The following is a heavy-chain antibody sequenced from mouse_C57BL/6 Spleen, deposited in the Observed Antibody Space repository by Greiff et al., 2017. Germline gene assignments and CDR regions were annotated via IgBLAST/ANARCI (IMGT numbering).Heavy chain of an antibody. V-gene: IGHV1-54*01. Sequence: QVQLQQSGAELVRPGTSVKVSCKASGYAFTNYLIEWVKQRPGQGLEWIGVINPGSGGTNYNEKFKGKATLTEDKSSSTAYMQLSSLASEGSAVYFCAKGTGTYWYFDVWGTGTTVTVSS. J-gene: IGHJ1*03. CDR3: AKGTGTYWYFDV. CDR1: GYAFTNYL. CDR2: INPGSGGT. D-gene: IGHD4-1*01.